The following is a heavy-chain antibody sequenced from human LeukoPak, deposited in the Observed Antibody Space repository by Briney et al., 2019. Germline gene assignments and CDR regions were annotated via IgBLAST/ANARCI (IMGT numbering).Heavy chain of an antibody. CDR1: GFTFSSYG. Sequence: GGSLRLSCAASGFTFSSYGMHWVRQAPGKGLEWVANIKQDGSEKYYVDSVKGRFTISRDNAKNSLYLQMNSLRAEDTAVYYCARGNRDFDYWGQGTLVTVSS. D-gene: IGHD1-14*01. J-gene: IGHJ4*02. CDR2: IKQDGSEK. V-gene: IGHV3-7*01. CDR3: ARGNRDFDY.